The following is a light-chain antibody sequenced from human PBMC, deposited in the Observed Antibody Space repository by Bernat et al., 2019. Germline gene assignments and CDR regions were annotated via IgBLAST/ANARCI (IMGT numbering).Light chain of an antibody. CDR3: QAWDSSAGV. Sequence: SYELTQPPSVSVSPGQTARITCSGDRLANTCWYQQKPGQSPVVVIFRDNKRPSGIPERFSGSNSGNTATLTISGTQPMDEADYYCQAWDSSAGVFGGGTKLTVL. CDR1: RLAN. J-gene: IGLJ3*02. V-gene: IGLV3-1*01. CDR2: RDN.